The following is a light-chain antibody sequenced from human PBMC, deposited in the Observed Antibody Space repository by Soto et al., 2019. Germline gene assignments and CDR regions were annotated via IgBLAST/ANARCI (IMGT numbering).Light chain of an antibody. J-gene: IGKJ4*01. CDR3: QQYKIYPLT. CDR2: AAS. CDR1: QGISNY. V-gene: IGKV1-16*01. Sequence: DVQMTQSPSSLSASIGDTVTITCRASQGISNYLSWFQQKPGKAPKSLVFAASNLQVVVLSRFSGSGSGSDFTLTIRSLQPEDFATYYCQQYKIYPLTFGGGTKVEIK.